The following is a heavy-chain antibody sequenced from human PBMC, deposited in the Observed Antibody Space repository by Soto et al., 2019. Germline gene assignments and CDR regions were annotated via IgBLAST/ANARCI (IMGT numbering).Heavy chain of an antibody. CDR3: AREALYLGRNAFDI. CDR1: GGTFSSYA. J-gene: IGHJ3*02. D-gene: IGHD2-2*02. CDR2: IIPIFGTA. V-gene: IGHV1-69*13. Sequence: ASVKVSCKASGGTFSSYAISWVRQAPGQGLEWMGGIIPIFGTANYAQKFQGRVTITADESTSTAYMELSSLRSEDTAVYYCAREALYLGRNAFDIWGQGTMVTVSS.